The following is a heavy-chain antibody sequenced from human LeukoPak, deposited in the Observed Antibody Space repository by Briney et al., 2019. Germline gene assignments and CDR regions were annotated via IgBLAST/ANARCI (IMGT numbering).Heavy chain of an antibody. J-gene: IGHJ4*02. CDR1: GFTLNTHV. V-gene: IGHV3-30-3*01. CDR3: ARAGFGFGRFFDY. D-gene: IGHD3-16*01. Sequence: GGSLRLSCVASGFTLNTHVMHWVRQSPGNGLEWVAAVSYAGNNDFYADSIKGRFTISRDNSKNTLFLQMNSLRAEDTAVYYCARAGFGFGRFFDYWGQGTLVTVSS. CDR2: VSYAGNND.